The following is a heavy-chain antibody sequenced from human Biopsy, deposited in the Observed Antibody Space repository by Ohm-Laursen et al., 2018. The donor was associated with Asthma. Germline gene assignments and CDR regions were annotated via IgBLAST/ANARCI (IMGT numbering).Heavy chain of an antibody. Sequence: SPQLSRYTLTDVSIHSARQAAGQGGGWMGGHGHEENGTVTARRFQGRVTITEDTSTDRAYMELSSLSSADTAVYYCASDFPKDYVRYNFQFWGQGTLVTVSS. V-gene: IGHV1-24*01. D-gene: IGHD4-17*01. CDR3: ASDFPKDYVRYNFQF. J-gene: IGHJ4*02. CDR1: RYTLTDVS. CDR2: HGHEENGT.